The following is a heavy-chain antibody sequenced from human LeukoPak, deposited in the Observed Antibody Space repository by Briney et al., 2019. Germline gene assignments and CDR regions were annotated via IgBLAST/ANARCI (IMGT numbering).Heavy chain of an antibody. CDR2: IYYSGST. CDR1: GGSISSSSYY. Sequence: SETLSLTCTVSGGSISSSSYYWGWIRQPPGKGLEWIGSIYYSGSTYYNPSLKSRVTISVDTSKNQFSRKLSSVTAADTAVYYCARDKVGCSSTSCYTEVYNWFDPWGQGTLVTVSS. V-gene: IGHV4-39*07. J-gene: IGHJ5*02. CDR3: ARDKVGCSSTSCYTEVYNWFDP. D-gene: IGHD2-2*02.